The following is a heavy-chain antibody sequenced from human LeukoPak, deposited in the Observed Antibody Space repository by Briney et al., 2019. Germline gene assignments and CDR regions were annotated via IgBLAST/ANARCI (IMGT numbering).Heavy chain of an antibody. J-gene: IGHJ3*02. CDR1: GFTFSSYG. D-gene: IGHD3-10*01. CDR2: ISGSGGST. Sequence: GGSLRLSCAASGFTFSSYGMHWVRQAPGKGLEWVSAISGSGGSTYYADSVKGRFTISRDNSKNTLYLQMNSLRAEDTAVYYCAKELITMVRGDIIGPHAFDIWGQGTMVTV. CDR3: AKELITMVRGDIIGPHAFDI. V-gene: IGHV3-23*01.